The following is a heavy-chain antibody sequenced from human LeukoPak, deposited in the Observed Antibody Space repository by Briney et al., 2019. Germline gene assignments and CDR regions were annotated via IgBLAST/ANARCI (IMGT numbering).Heavy chain of an antibody. Sequence: GGSLRLSCAVSGFIFSSYSMNWVRQAPGKGLEWVSSISTSSIYIYYTDSVKGRFTISRDNAKKSLYLQMNSLRAEDTAVYYCARVGGITLALAPSPFPDYNYYYMDVWGKGTTVTVSS. D-gene: IGHD3-10*01. V-gene: IGHV3-21*01. CDR2: ISTSSIYI. CDR3: ARVGGITLALAPSPFPDYNYYYMDV. CDR1: GFIFSSYS. J-gene: IGHJ6*03.